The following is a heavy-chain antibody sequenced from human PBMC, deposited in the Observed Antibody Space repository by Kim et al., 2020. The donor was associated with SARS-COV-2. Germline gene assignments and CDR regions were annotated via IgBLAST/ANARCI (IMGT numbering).Heavy chain of an antibody. J-gene: IGHJ2*01. CDR3: ARDGGRNYFASGPHSLWYFAL. CDR1: GGSITSGTYS. CDR2: IFPIGST. D-gene: IGHD3-10*01. V-gene: IGHV4-30-2*01. Sequence: SETLSLTCTFSGGSITSGTYSWNWIRQAPGQGLEWIGYIFPIGSTKYNPSLKSRVSMSLDRSKNQFSLKLNSVTAADTAVYYCARDGGRNYFASGPHSLWYFALWGRGTLVTVSS.